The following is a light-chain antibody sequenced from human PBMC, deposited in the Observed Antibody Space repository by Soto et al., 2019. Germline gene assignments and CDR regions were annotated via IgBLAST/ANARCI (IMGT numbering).Light chain of an antibody. CDR2: GAS. V-gene: IGKV3-15*01. J-gene: IGKJ1*01. CDR3: QQYDNWPWT. Sequence: EIVLTQSQATLSVSPGVRATLXSRASQSISDTLAWYQQKPGQAPRLLIHGASTRAPGFPARFSGSGSGTDFTLTISSLQSEDFAVYYCQQYDNWPWTFGQGTKVDIK. CDR1: QSISDT.